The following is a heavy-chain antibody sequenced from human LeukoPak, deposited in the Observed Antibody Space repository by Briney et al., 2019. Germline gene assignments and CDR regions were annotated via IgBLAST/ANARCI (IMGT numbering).Heavy chain of an antibody. CDR3: AKGTKDAGQYYYDSS. V-gene: IGHV3-23*01. Sequence: GSLRLSCAASGFTFSNYAMSWVRQAPGKGLEWVSAISDNGISTYYADSVKGRFTISRDNSKNTLYLQVNSLRAEDTAVYFCAKGTKDAGQYYYDSSGGQGTLVIVSS. J-gene: IGHJ4*02. CDR1: GFTFSNYA. CDR2: ISDNGIST. D-gene: IGHD3-22*01.